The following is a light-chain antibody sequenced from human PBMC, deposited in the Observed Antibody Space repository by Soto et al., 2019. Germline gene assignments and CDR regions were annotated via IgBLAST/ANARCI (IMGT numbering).Light chain of an antibody. J-gene: IGKJ1*01. CDR3: LQYVSSPWT. V-gene: IGKV3-20*01. Sequence: EIVLTQSAATLSLSPGERATLSCRASQTVGGRYLAGFPQKPGQTPRLLIFGASTRAAGVPDRFSGSGSGTALSLTINRLEPEDLALYYCLQYVSSPWTFGQGTKLEV. CDR1: QTVGGRY. CDR2: GAS.